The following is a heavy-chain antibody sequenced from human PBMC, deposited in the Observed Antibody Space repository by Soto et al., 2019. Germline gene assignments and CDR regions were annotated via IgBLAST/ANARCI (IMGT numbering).Heavy chain of an antibody. J-gene: IGHJ2*01. D-gene: IGHD5-12*01. Sequence: QVQLVQSGAEVKKPGASVKVSLKACGYTFTSYGISWVRRARGRGLEWMGWISAYNGNTNYAQKLQGRVTMTTDTSTSTAYMELRSLRSDDTAVYYCAAGGDIVATMNGYFDLWGRGTLVTVSS. V-gene: IGHV1-18*01. CDR2: ISAYNGNT. CDR1: GYTFTSYG. CDR3: AAGGDIVATMNGYFDL.